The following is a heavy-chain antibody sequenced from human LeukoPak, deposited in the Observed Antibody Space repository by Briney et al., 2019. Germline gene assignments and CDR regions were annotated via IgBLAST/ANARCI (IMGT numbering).Heavy chain of an antibody. J-gene: IGHJ4*02. V-gene: IGHV3-21*01. Sequence: GRSLRLSCAASGFTFSTYGMHWVRQAPGKGLEWVSSISSSSSYIYYADSVKGRFTISRDNAKNSLYLQMNSLRAEDTAVYYCARELIWPRDYWGQGTLVTVSS. D-gene: IGHD3/OR15-3a*01. CDR1: GFTFSTYG. CDR3: ARELIWPRDY. CDR2: ISSSSSYI.